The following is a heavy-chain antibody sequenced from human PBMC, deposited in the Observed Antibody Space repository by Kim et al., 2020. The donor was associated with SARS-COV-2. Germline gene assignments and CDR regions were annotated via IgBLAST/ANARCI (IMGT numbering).Heavy chain of an antibody. CDR3: ARAPRAWIQHLLVDY. V-gene: IGHV1-46*01. J-gene: IGHJ4*02. D-gene: IGHD5-18*01. CDR1: GYTFTSYY. Sequence: ASVKVSCKASGYTFTSYYMHWVRQAPGQGLEWMGIINPSGGSTSYAQKFQGRVTMTRDTSTSTVYMELSSLRSEDTAVYYCARAPRAWIQHLLVDYWGQGTLVTVSS. CDR2: INPSGGST.